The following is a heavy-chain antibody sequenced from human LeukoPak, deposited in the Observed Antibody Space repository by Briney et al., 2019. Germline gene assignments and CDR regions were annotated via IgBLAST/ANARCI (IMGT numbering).Heavy chain of an antibody. Sequence: GGSLRLSCTASGLTFGDYAMSWVRQAPGKGLEWVGFIRDKTYGRTTEYAASVKGRFTISRDDSKSIAYLQMNSLKTEDTAVYYCIRGGYYMVYDYWGQGTLVTVSS. CDR2: IRDKTYGRTT. V-gene: IGHV3-49*04. J-gene: IGHJ4*02. CDR3: IRGGYYMVYDY. CDR1: GLTFGDYA. D-gene: IGHD2/OR15-2a*01.